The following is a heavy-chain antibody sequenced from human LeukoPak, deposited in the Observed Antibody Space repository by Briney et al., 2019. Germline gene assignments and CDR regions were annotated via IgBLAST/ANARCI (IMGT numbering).Heavy chain of an antibody. D-gene: IGHD2-2*01. V-gene: IGHV3-23*01. Sequence: GGSLRLSCAASGFXFSSYAISWVRQAPGKGLEWVSAISGSGGSTYYADSVKGRFTISRDNSKNTLYLQMNSLRAEDTAVYYCAKAHCSSTSCYSLFDYWGQGTLVTVSS. CDR1: GFXFSSYA. J-gene: IGHJ4*02. CDR2: ISGSGGST. CDR3: AKAHCSSTSCYSLFDY.